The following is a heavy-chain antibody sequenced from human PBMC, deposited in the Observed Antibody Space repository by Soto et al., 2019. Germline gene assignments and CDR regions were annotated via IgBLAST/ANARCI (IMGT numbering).Heavy chain of an antibody. Sequence: QVHLQQWGAGLLKPSETLSLTCAVYGESFIGYYWTWIRQSPGKGLEWIGEINHGGSTNYNPSLKSRVTISIDTSKNQFSLKLTSVTAADTSLYYRARMDIVTTNWFDPWGQGTLVTVSS. CDR1: GESFIGYY. D-gene: IGHD5-12*01. CDR3: ARMDIVTTNWFDP. CDR2: INHGGST. J-gene: IGHJ5*02. V-gene: IGHV4-34*01.